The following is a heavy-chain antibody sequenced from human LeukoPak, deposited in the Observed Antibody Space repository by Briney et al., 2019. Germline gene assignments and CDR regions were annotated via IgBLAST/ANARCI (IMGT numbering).Heavy chain of an antibody. CDR3: ARQMQSHGNFDS. J-gene: IGHJ4*02. Sequence: GGPLRLSCAASGFTVSSFAMHWGRQPIGKGLEWVSARGIAGDTFYPGSVKGRFTISRENARNSLYLQMNSLRAEDTAMYFCARQMQSHGNFDSWGQGTLVTVSS. D-gene: IGHD1-26*01. CDR2: RGIAGDT. CDR1: GFTVSSFA. V-gene: IGHV3-13*01.